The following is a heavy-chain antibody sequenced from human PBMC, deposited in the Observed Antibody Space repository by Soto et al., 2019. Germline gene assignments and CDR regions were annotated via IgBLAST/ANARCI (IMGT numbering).Heavy chain of an antibody. Sequence: QVQLQESGPGLVKPSETLSLTCTVSGGSINSGDYYWSWIRQPPGKGLEWIGYIYYSGTTYCNPSLKSRVTVSVDWSKNQFSLWLSSVTAEDPGVYYRALDDTYDPSGIDYWGQGTLVTVSS. V-gene: IGHV4-30-4*01. J-gene: IGHJ4*02. CDR3: ALDDTYDPSGIDY. D-gene: IGHD3-16*01. CDR1: GGSINSGDYY. CDR2: IYYSGTT.